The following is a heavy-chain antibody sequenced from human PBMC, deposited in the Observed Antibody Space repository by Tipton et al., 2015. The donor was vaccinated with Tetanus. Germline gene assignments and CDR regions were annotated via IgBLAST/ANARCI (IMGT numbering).Heavy chain of an antibody. J-gene: IGHJ4*02. CDR2: ISHSGST. Sequence: TLSLTCTVSGGSINNGSFYWGWIRQPPGKGLEWIGEISHSGSTSYNVSLKSRVSISADRPKNQFSLRLSSVTAADTATYYCARGRGTYFFDSSGYYPKYYIDSWGQGTRVTVSS. V-gene: IGHV4-39*07. CDR1: GGSINNGSFY. CDR3: ARGRGTYFFDSSGYYPKYYIDS. D-gene: IGHD3-22*01.